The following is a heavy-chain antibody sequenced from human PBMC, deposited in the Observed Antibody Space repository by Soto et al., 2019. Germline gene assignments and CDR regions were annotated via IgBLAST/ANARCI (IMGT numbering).Heavy chain of an antibody. J-gene: IGHJ4*02. V-gene: IGHV3-23*01. D-gene: IGHD5-12*01. CDR2: ISGSGVST. CDR1: GFTFSSYA. CDR3: ALHGGYDWPYFGS. Sequence: PGGSLRLSCAASGFTFSSYAMSWVRQAPEKGLEWVSGISGSGVSTYYTDSVKGRFTISRDNYKNTLFLQMNSLRAEGTALYYCALHGGYDWPYFGSWGQGTLVTVSS.